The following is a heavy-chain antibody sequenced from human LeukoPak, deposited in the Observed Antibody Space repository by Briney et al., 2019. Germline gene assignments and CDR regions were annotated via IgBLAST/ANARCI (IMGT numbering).Heavy chain of an antibody. V-gene: IGHV1-2*02. J-gene: IGHJ4*02. CDR3: ARDNKYYDFWSGLEYFDY. CDR1: GYTFTGYY. CDR2: INPNSGGT. Sequence: GASVKVSCKASGYTFTGYYMHWVRQAPGQGLEWMGWINPNSGGTNYAQKFQGRVTMSRDTSISTAYMELSRLRSDDTAVYYCARDNKYYDFWSGLEYFDYWGQGTLVTVSS. D-gene: IGHD3-3*01.